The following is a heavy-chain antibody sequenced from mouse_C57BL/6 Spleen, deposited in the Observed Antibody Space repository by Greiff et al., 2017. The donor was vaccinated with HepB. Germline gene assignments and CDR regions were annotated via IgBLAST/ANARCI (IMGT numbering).Heavy chain of an antibody. Sequence: VQLQESGAELARPGASVKMSCKASGYTFTSYTMHWVKQRPGQDLEWIGYINPSSGYTKYNQKFKDKATLTADKSSSTAYMQLSSLTSEDSAVYYCAQLRLRGAMDYRGQGTSVTVSS. D-gene: IGHD3-2*02. V-gene: IGHV1-4*01. CDR3: AQLRLRGAMDY. J-gene: IGHJ4*01. CDR1: GYTFTSYT. CDR2: INPSSGYT.